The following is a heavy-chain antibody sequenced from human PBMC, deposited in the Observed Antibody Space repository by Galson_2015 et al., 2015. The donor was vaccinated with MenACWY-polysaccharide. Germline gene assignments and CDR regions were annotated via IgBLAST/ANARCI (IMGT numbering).Heavy chain of an antibody. J-gene: IGHJ6*02. V-gene: IGHV4-4*07. CDR1: GASISDYY. D-gene: IGHD1-26*01. CDR3: ARARGSPRGYGMDV. Sequence: ETLSLTCTVSGASISDYYWSWIRQPAGKGMEWIGRMFTSGRTNYSPSLKSRVTMSVDTSNNQFSLKVTSVTAADTAVYYCARARGSPRGYGMDVWGQGTTVTVSS. CDR2: MFTSGRT.